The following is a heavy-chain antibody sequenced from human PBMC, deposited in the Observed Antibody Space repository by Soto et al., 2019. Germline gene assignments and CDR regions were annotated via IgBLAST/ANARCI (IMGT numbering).Heavy chain of an antibody. J-gene: IGHJ6*02. D-gene: IGHD2-2*01. V-gene: IGHV5-10-1*01. CDR2: IDPSDSYT. CDR3: ARYQPEYYYYYGMDV. CDR1: GYSFTSYW. Sequence: GESLKISCKGSGYSFTSYWISWVRQMPGKGLEWMGRIDPSDSYTNYSPSFQGHVTISADKSISTAYLQWSSLKASDTAMYYCARYQPEYYYYYGMDVWGQGTTVTVSS.